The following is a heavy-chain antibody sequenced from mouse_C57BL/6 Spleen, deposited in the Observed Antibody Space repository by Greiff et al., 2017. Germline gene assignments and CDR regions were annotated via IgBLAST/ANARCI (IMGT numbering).Heavy chain of an antibody. J-gene: IGHJ2*01. D-gene: IGHD2-4*01. V-gene: IGHV1-64*01. CDR1: GYTFTSYW. CDR2: IHPNSGST. Sequence: QVQLQQPGAELVKPGASVKLSCKASGYTFTSYWMHWVKQRPGQGLEWIGMIHPNSGSTNYNEKFKSKATLTVDKSSSTAYMQLSSLTSEDSAVYYCASDYDGGRRFDYWGQGTTLTVSS. CDR3: ASDYDGGRRFDY.